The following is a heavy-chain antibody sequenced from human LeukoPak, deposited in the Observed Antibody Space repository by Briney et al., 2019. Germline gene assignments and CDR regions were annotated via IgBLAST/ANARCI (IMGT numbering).Heavy chain of an antibody. Sequence: GGSLRLSCAASGFTFSSYAMHWVRQAPGKGLEWVAVISFDGNSKYYADSVKGRFTVSRDNSKNALYLEINSLRAEDTAIFYCVRTNYYDTSGYYWAFDYWGQGTLVTVSS. CDR3: VRTNYYDTSGYYWAFDY. CDR2: ISFDGNSK. D-gene: IGHD3-22*01. CDR1: GFTFSSYA. J-gene: IGHJ4*02. V-gene: IGHV3-30-3*01.